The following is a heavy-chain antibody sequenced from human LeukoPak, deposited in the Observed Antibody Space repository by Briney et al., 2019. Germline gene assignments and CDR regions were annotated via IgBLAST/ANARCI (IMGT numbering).Heavy chain of an antibody. CDR2: IYPSGST. CDR1: SGSINSSNW. CDR3: ARQTGSGLFILP. J-gene: IGHJ4*02. V-gene: IGHV4-4*02. Sequence: SETLSLTCAVSSGSINSSNWWSWVRQPPGKGLEWIGEIYPSGSTNYNPSLKSRVTMSVDESKNEFSLKLTSVTAADTAVYYCARQTGSGLFILPGGQGTLVTVSS. D-gene: IGHD3/OR15-3a*01.